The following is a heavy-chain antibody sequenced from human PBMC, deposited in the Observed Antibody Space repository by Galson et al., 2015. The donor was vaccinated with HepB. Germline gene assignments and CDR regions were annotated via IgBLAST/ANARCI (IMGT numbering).Heavy chain of an antibody. CDR1: GYTFTSYA. CDR3: AREYYDFWSGNGWFDP. Sequence: SVKVSCKASGYTFTSYAMHWVRQAPGQRLEWMGWINAGNGNTKYSQKFQGRVTITRDTSASTAYMELSSLRSEDTAVYYCAREYYDFWSGNGWFDPWGQGTLVTVSS. D-gene: IGHD3-3*01. V-gene: IGHV1-3*01. CDR2: INAGNGNT. J-gene: IGHJ5*02.